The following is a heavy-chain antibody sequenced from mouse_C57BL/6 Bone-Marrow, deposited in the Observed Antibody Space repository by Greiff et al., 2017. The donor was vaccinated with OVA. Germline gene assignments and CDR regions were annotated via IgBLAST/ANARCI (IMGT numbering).Heavy chain of an antibody. CDR3: ARYWDYGSSFPLYFDY. D-gene: IGHD1-1*01. J-gene: IGHJ2*01. V-gene: IGHV7-3*01. Sequence: EVKLVESGGGLVQPGGSLSLSCAASGFTFTDYYMSWVRQPPGKALEWLGFIRNKANGYTTEYSASVKGRFTISRDNSQSILYLQMNALRAEDSATYYCARYWDYGSSFPLYFDYWGQGTTLTVSS. CDR2: IRNKANGYTT. CDR1: GFTFTDYY.